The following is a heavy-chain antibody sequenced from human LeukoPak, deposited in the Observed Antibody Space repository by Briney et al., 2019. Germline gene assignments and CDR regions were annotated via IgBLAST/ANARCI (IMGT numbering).Heavy chain of an antibody. D-gene: IGHD5-18*01. J-gene: IGHJ4*02. CDR3: ARGAPRGYSYGHFDY. CDR2: IKQDRSEK. CDR1: GFTFSSYW. Sequence: GGSLRLSCAASGFTFSSYWMSWVRQAPGKGLEWVANIKQDRSEKYYVDSVKGRFTISRDNAKNSLYLQMNSLRAEDTAVYYCARGAPRGYSYGHFDYWGQGTLVTVSS. V-gene: IGHV3-7*01.